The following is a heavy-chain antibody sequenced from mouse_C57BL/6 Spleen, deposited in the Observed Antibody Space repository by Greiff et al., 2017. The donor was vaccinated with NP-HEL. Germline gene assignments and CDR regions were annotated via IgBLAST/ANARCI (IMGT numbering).Heavy chain of an antibody. CDR3: ARSLLRSIYAMDY. J-gene: IGHJ4*01. CDR2: INPSSGYT. CDR1: GYTFTSYW. Sequence: VQLQESGAELAKPGASVKLSCKASGYTFTSYWMHWVKQRPGQGLEWIGYINPSSGYTKYNQKFKDKATLTADKSSSTAYMQLSSLTYEDSAVYYCARSLLRSIYAMDYWGQGTSVTVSS. D-gene: IGHD1-2*01. V-gene: IGHV1-7*01.